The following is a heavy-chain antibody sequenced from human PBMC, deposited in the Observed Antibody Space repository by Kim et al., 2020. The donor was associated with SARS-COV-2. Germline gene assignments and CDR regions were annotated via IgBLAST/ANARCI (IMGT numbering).Heavy chain of an antibody. D-gene: IGHD6-25*01. J-gene: IGHJ4*02. CDR2: IYYSGST. CDR3: ARSEGRGRLHQFAY. V-gene: IGHV4-59*01. CDR1: SDSISSYY. Sequence: SETLSLTCSVSSDSISSYYCSWIRQLPGKGLEWLGYIYYSGSTDYNPSLKSRVTISWDTSKNQFSLDLTSGTNADTAVYYCARSEGRGRLHQFAYLGQG.